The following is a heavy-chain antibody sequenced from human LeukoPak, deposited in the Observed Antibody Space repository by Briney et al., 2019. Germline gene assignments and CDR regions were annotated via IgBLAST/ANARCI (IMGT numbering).Heavy chain of an antibody. Sequence: GGSLRLSCAASGFTFSSYSMNWVRQAPGKGLEWVSYISSSSSTIYYAYSVKGRFTISRDNAKISLYLQMNSLRAEDTAVYYCARVPHIVVVTAIPDAFDIWGQGTMVTVSS. J-gene: IGHJ3*02. D-gene: IGHD2-21*02. CDR2: ISSSSSTI. V-gene: IGHV3-48*01. CDR1: GFTFSSYS. CDR3: ARVPHIVVVTAIPDAFDI.